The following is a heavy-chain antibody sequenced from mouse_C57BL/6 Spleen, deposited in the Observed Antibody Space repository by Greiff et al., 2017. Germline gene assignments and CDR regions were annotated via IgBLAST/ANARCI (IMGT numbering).Heavy chain of an antibody. Sequence: EVQLQQSGPELVKPGASVKISCKASGYTFTDYYMNWVKQSHGKSLEWIGDINPNNGGTSYNQKFKGKATLTVDKSSSTAYMELRSLTSEDSAVYDCARGAFSGHFDYWGQGTTLTVSS. V-gene: IGHV1-26*01. J-gene: IGHJ2*01. D-gene: IGHD6-2*01. CDR1: GYTFTDYY. CDR3: ARGAFSGHFDY. CDR2: INPNNGGT.